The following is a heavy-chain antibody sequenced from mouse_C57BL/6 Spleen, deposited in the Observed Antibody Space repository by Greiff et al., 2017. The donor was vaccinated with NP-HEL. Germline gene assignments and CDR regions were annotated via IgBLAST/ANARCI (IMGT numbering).Heavy chain of an antibody. V-gene: IGHV14-2*01. CDR3: ARSDGTAFAY. CDR1: GFNIKDSY. Sequence: EVLLQQSGAELVKPGASVKLSCTASGFNIKDSYMHWVKQRTEQGLEWIGRIDPEDGETTSAPKFPGKARITADTSSNTAYLQLSSLTSEDTAVYYCARSDGTAFAYWGQGTLVTVSA. J-gene: IGHJ3*01. CDR2: IDPEDGET. D-gene: IGHD1-1*01.